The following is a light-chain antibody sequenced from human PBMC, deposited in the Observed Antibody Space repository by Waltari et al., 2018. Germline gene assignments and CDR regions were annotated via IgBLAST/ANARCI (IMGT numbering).Light chain of an antibody. CDR3: QHYVRLPAT. CDR2: GAS. CDR1: QSVSRA. Sequence: EIVLTQSPGTLSLSPGERATLSCWASQSVSRALVWYQQKPGQDPRLLIYGASTRAPGIPDRFSGSGSGTDFSLTINRLEPEDFAVYYCQHYVRLPATFGQGTKVEI. V-gene: IGKV3-20*01. J-gene: IGKJ1*01.